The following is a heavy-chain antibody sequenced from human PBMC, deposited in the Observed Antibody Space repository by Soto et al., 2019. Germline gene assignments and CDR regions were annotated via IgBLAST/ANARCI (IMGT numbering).Heavy chain of an antibody. D-gene: IGHD2-2*01. V-gene: IGHV3-15*01. Sequence: GGSLRLSCAASGFTFSNAWMSWVRQAPGKGLEWVGRIKSKTDGGTTDYAAPVKGRFTISRDDSKNTLYLQMNSLKTEDTAVYYCASSSSWDHADLDVWGKGTTVTSPQ. CDR2: IKSKTDGGTT. J-gene: IGHJ6*04. CDR3: ASSSSWDHADLDV. CDR1: GFTFSNAW.